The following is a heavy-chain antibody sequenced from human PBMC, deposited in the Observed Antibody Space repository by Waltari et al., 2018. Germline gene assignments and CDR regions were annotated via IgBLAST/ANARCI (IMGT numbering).Heavy chain of an antibody. CDR3: AKDAREWLVIFHFDY. CDR2: ISYDGSNK. Sequence: QVQLVESGGGVVQPGRSLRLSCAASGFTFSSYGMHWVRQAPGKGREWVAVISYDGSNKYYADSVKGRFTISRDNSKNTLYLQMNSLRAEDTAVYYCAKDAREWLVIFHFDYWGQGTLVTVSS. V-gene: IGHV3-30*18. J-gene: IGHJ4*02. CDR1: GFTFSSYG. D-gene: IGHD6-19*01.